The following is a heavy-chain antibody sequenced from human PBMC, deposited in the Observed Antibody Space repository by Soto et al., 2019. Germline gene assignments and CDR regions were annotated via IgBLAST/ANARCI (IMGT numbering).Heavy chain of an antibody. Sequence: PGGSLRFSCPPFGFILSSSALTWSRQAPGKGLEWVSLVSASAGTTYYTDSVKGRFTISRDNSRNTVYLQMNSLRADDTAVYYCAKDRLAGGFDYWGQGTLVTVSS. J-gene: IGHJ4*02. D-gene: IGHD3-16*01. V-gene: IGHV3-23*01. CDR2: VSASAGTT. CDR1: GFILSSSA. CDR3: AKDRLAGGFDY.